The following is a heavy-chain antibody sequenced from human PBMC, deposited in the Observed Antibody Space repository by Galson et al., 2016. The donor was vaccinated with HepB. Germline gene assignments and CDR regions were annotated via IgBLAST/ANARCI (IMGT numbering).Heavy chain of an antibody. J-gene: IGHJ6*02. CDR2: INHGGST. D-gene: IGHD3-9*01. V-gene: IGHV4-34*01. Sequence: TLSLTCAVYGASFSSYYWRWVRQSPGKGLEWIGEINHGGSTNYNPSLKSRVTIDVDTSTTQFSLTLSSVTAADPAVYYCATSLGPLTGQQKGHDYYYAMDVWGQGTAVTVSS. CDR3: ATSLGPLTGQQKGHDYYYAMDV. CDR1: GASFSSYY.